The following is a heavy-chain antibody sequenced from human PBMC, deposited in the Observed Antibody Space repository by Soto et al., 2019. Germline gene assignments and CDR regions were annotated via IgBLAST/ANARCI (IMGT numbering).Heavy chain of an antibody. D-gene: IGHD5-18*01. CDR1: GGSFSGYY. CDR3: ARVDPATASDY. Sequence: SETQSLTCAVYGGSFSGYYWSWIRQPPGKGLEWIGEINHSGSTNYNPSLKSRVTISVDTSKNQFSLKLSSVTAADTAVYYCARVDPATASDYWGQGTLVTVSS. J-gene: IGHJ4*02. CDR2: INHSGST. V-gene: IGHV4-34*01.